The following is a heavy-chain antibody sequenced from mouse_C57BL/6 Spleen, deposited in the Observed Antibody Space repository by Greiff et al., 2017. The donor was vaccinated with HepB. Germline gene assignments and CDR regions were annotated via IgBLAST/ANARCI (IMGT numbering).Heavy chain of an antibody. CDR1: GYSITSGYY. D-gene: IGHD1-1*01. J-gene: IGHJ1*03. CDR2: ISYDGSN. Sequence: ESGPGLVKPSQSLSLTCSVTGYSITSGYYWNWIRQFPGNKLEWMGYISYDGSNNYNPSLKNRISITRDTSKNQFFLKLNSVTTEDTATYYCAREGPSGSTFWWYFDVWGTGTTVTVSS. V-gene: IGHV3-6*01. CDR3: AREGPSGSTFWWYFDV.